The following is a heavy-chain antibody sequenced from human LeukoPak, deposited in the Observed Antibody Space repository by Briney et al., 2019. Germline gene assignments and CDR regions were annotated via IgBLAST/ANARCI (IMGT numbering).Heavy chain of an antibody. J-gene: IGHJ1*01. V-gene: IGHV3-30-3*01. Sequence: GGSLRLSCAASGFTFSSYAMHWVRQAPGKGLEWVAVISYDGSNKYYADSVKGRFTISRDNSKNTLYLQMNSLRAEDTAVYYCARDRRIAAAEGYFQHWGQGTLVTVSS. CDR3: ARDRRIAAAEGYFQH. CDR1: GFTFSSYA. CDR2: ISYDGSNK. D-gene: IGHD6-13*01.